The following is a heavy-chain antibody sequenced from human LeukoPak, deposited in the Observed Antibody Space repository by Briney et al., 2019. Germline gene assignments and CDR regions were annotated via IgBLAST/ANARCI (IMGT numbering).Heavy chain of an antibody. CDR3: ARDQCNSTSCYVPNLRPSYYYMDV. J-gene: IGHJ6*03. CDR1: GGAPSSYY. D-gene: IGHD2-2*01. V-gene: IGHV4-4*07. CDR2: IYTSGST. Sequence: SETLSLTCTLSGGAPSSYYGSWVRQPAGNGLGWIGRIYTSGSTNSNPSLKSRVPMSVDTSKNQFSLKLSSVTAADTAVYYCARDQCNSTSCYVPNLRPSYYYMDVWGKGTTVTVSS.